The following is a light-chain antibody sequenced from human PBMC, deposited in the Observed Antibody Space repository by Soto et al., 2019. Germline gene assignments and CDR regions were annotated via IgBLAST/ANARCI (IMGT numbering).Light chain of an antibody. CDR1: QYINNY. CDR3: QQSYSETWT. Sequence: DIQMTQSPSSLSASVGDRVTITCRASQYINNYLNWFQQKPGKAPKLLISAASTLQSGVPSRFSGSGSGTDFTLTITSLQAEDLATYYCQQSYSETWTFGQGTKVEIK. CDR2: AAS. V-gene: IGKV1-39*01. J-gene: IGKJ1*01.